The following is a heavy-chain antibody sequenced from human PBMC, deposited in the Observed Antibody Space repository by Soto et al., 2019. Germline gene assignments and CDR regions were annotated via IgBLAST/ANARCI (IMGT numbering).Heavy chain of an antibody. CDR2: IYYSGST. J-gene: IGHJ6*02. CDR1: GCCMSSYY. D-gene: IGHD1-1*01. CDR3: ARGGQKTRIGYYYYYGMDV. Sequence: PSETPSLACTVSGCCMSSYYSSWSRQHPGKGLEWIGYIYYSGSTNYNPSLKSRVTISVDTSKNQFSLKLSSVTAADTAVYYCARGGQKTRIGYYYYYGMDVWGQGTTVTVSS. V-gene: IGHV4-59*01.